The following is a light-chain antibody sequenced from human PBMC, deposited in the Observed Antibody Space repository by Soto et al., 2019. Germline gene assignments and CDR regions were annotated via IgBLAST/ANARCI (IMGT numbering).Light chain of an antibody. Sequence: DVQGNRFPSSLSSSIGDRVTLTCRASQGIRYDLGWYQQKPGKAPKRPIYAASSVQSGVPSRFSGSGSVIEFTTTYGGLQRAQFATYYGLQLNTVPSQFGQGTKVDI. V-gene: IGKV1-17*01. J-gene: IGKJ1*01. CDR3: LQLNTVPSQ. CDR1: QGIRYD. CDR2: AAS.